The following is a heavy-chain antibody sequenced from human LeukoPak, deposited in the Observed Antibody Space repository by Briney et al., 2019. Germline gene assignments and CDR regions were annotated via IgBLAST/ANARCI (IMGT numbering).Heavy chain of an antibody. CDR2: IIPSLGVP. D-gene: IGHD3-22*01. J-gene: IGHJ3*02. V-gene: IGHV1-69*04. CDR3: ARTYYYDSSGYRNAVDM. Sequence: SSVKVSCKASGGTFRNYGISWVRQAAGQGLEWMGRIIPSLGVPSYGQKFRGRVSITADKSTTTAYMELSGLRSEDTAVYYCARTYYYDSSGYRNAVDMWGQGTMVTVAS. CDR1: GGTFRNYG.